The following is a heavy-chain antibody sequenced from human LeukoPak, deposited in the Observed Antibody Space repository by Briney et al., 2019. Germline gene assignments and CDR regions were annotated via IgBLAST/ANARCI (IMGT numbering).Heavy chain of an antibody. CDR3: AREGFNRKYDY. J-gene: IGHJ4*02. CDR2: INPNSGGT. CDR1: GYTFTGYY. Sequence: GASVKVSCKASGYTFTGYYMHWVRQAPGQGLEWMGWINPNSGGTNYAQKFQGRVTMTTDTSTTTAYMELRSLRSDDTAVYYCAREGFNRKYDYWGQGTLVTVSS. V-gene: IGHV1-2*02.